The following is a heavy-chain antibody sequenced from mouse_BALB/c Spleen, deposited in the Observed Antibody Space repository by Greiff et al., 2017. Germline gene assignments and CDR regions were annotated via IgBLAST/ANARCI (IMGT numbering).Heavy chain of an antibody. CDR1: GFSLTSYG. V-gene: IGHV2-2*02. D-gene: IGHD1-2*01. CDR3: ARTADPHSLLPFDY. CDR2: IWSGGST. Sequence: VQLQESGPGLVQPSQSLSITCTVSGFSLTSYGVHWVRQSPGKGLEWLGVIWSGGSTDYNAAFISRLSISKDNSKSQVFFKMNSLQANDTAIYYCARTADPHSLLPFDYWGQGTTLTVSS. J-gene: IGHJ2*01.